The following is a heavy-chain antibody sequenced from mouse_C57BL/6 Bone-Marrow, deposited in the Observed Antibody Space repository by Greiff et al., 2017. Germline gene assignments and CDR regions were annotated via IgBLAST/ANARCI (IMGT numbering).Heavy chain of an antibody. D-gene: IGHD4-1*02. CDR1: GFTFSDYY. CDR3: ARDSTGTNYLDY. V-gene: IGHV5-16*01. J-gene: IGHJ2*01. Sequence: EVKLVESEGGLVQPGSSMKLSCTASGFTFSDYYMAWVRQVPEKGLEWVANINYDGSSTYYLDSLKSRFIISRDNAKNILYLQMSSLKSEDTATYYCARDSTGTNYLDYWGQGTTLTVSS. CDR2: INYDGSST.